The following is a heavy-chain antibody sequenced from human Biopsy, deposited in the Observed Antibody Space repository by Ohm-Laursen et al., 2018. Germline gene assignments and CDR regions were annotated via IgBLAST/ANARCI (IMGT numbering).Heavy chain of an antibody. D-gene: IGHD5-18*01. V-gene: IGHV4-4*07. Sequence: GILSLTCIVSGDSISNSYWTWIRQPAGKGLEWIGRFYSSGSSSYNPSLKSRVTMSIDASMNQFSLKLTSVTAADTAVYYCAKARTLDTAIDFDYWGQGTLVTVSS. CDR2: FYSSGSS. CDR1: GDSISNSY. J-gene: IGHJ4*02. CDR3: AKARTLDTAIDFDY.